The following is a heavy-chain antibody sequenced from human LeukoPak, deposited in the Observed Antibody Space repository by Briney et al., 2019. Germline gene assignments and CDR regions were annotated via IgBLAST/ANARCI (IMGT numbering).Heavy chain of an antibody. J-gene: IGHJ4*02. CDR1: GYSISSGYY. Sequence: SETLSLTCAVSGYSISSGYYWGWIRQPPGKGLEWIGSIYHSGSAYYNPSLKSRVTVSLDTSKNQFSLKLSSVTAADTAVYYCAREEMGGIDYWGQGTLVTVSS. V-gene: IGHV4-38-2*02. CDR3: AREEMGGIDY. D-gene: IGHD5-24*01. CDR2: IYHSGSA.